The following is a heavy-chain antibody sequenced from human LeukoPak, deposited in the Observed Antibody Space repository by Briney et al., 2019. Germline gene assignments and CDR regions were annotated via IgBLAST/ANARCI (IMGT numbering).Heavy chain of an antibody. CDR1: GFSFTGYY. J-gene: IGHJ4*02. V-gene: IGHV1-2*02. D-gene: IGHD1-26*01. CDR3: ARAARWDLPLCDFDY. CDR2: INPNSGGT. Sequence: GASVKVSCKATGFSFTGYYMHWVRQAPGQGLEWMGWINPNSGGTNYAQKFQGRVTMTRDTSISTAYMELSRLRSDDTAVYYCARAARWDLPLCDFDYWGQGTLVTVSS.